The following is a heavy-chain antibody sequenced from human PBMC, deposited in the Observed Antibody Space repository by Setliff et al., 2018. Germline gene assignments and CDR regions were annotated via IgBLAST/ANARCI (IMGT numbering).Heavy chain of an antibody. V-gene: IGHV4-61*09. Sequence: SETLSLTCTVSGGSISSGSYYWNWIRQPAGKALEWIGHIFTRGSTNYNPSLKSRVTISVDTSKNQFSLNLTSVTAADTAVYYCARAPPNRYSGSYEYFYMDVWGKGTTVTVSS. D-gene: IGHD1-26*01. CDR2: IFTRGST. CDR3: ARAPPNRYSGSYEYFYMDV. CDR1: GGSISSGSYY. J-gene: IGHJ6*03.